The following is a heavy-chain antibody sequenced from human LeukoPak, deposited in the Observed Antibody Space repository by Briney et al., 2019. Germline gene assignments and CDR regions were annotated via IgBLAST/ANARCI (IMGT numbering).Heavy chain of an antibody. CDR1: GFTFSSYG. CDR3: AKAYGSYSAYYYGMDV. J-gene: IGHJ6*02. V-gene: IGHV3-30*18. Sequence: PGGSLRLSCAAPGFTFSSYGMHWVRQAPGKGLEWVAVISYDGSNKYYADSVKGRFTISRDNSKNTLYLQMNSLRAEDTAVYYCAKAYGSYSAYYYGMDVWGQGTTVTVSS. CDR2: ISYDGSNK. D-gene: IGHD1-26*01.